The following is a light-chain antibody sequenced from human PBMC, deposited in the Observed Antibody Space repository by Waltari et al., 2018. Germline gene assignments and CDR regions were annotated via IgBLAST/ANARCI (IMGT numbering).Light chain of an antibody. Sequence: DIVLTQSPATLPLSPGERATLSCGASQNIGGAYLAWYQQKPRLGPRLLIYDTAIRAAGVPDRLSGSGYGTDFTLTISRLDAEEFALYFCQHYANSALTVGGGTKVEF. CDR3: QHYANSALT. J-gene: IGKJ4*01. V-gene: IGKV3D-20*01. CDR1: QNIGGAY. CDR2: DTA.